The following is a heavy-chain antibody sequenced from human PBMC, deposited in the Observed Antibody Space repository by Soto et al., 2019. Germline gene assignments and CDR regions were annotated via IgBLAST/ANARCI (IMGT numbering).Heavy chain of an antibody. CDR2: IIPIFGTT. CDR3: ARDPRQDCSGETCYYS. CDR1: GGTLSSYV. D-gene: IGHD2-15*01. Sequence: SVKVSFKASGGTLSSYVISWVRQAPGQGLEWMGGIIPIFGTTTYGEKFQGRVTITADESTSTTYMELSSLKSEDTAVYYCARDPRQDCSGETCYYSWGQGTLVTVSS. V-gene: IGHV1-69*13. J-gene: IGHJ4*02.